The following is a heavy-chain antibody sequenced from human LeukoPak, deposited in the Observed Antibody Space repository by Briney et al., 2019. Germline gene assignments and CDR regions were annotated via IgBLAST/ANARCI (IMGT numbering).Heavy chain of an antibody. D-gene: IGHD2-15*01. CDR1: GGSINSSSYY. Sequence: SETLSLTCTVSGGSINSSSYYWGWIRQPPGKGLEWIGHLYYTGSAHYNPSLKSRVTISVDTSKNQFSLKLSSVTAADTAVYYCSRHWDATYYYYYYMDVWGKGTTVTVSS. CDR3: SRHWDATYYYYYYMDV. J-gene: IGHJ6*03. V-gene: IGHV4-39*01. CDR2: LYYTGSA.